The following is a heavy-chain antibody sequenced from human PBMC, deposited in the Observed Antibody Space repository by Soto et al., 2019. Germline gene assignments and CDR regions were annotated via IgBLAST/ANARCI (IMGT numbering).Heavy chain of an antibody. J-gene: IGHJ5*02. V-gene: IGHV4-31*03. CDR2: IYYSGST. CDR1: GGSISSGDYY. CDR3: ARWWSGSRQGFDP. D-gene: IGHD3-3*01. Sequence: QVQLQESGPGLVKPSQTLSLTCTVSGGSISSGDYYWSWIRQHPGKGLEWIGYIYYSGSTYYNPSLNSRVTXSXAXXKNQFSLKRSSVTAADTAVYYCARWWSGSRQGFDPWGQGTLVTVSS.